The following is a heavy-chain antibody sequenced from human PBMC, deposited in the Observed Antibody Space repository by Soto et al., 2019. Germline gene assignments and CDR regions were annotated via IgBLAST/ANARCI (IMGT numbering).Heavy chain of an antibody. CDR3: VLVVGGVAATQADYYFVD. CDR1: GYTFTSYD. CDR2: MNPNSGNT. J-gene: IGHJ4*02. V-gene: IGHV1-8*01. D-gene: IGHD2-15*01. Sequence: ASVKVSCKASGYTFTSYDINWVRQATGQGLEWMGWMNPNSGNTGYAQKFQGRVTMTRDTSISTAYMELSSLRSEDTAVYYCVLVVGGVAATQADYYFVDWGQGTLVTVPS.